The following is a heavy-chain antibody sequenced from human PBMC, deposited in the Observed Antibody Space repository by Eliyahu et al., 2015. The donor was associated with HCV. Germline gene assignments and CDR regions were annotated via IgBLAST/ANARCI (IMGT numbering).Heavy chain of an antibody. CDR3: ASGGGGIAVAGTGGWFDP. V-gene: IGHV4-59*01. CDR2: SHYSGST. D-gene: IGHD6-19*01. Sequence: QVQLQESGPGLVKPSETLSLTCSVSGGSISSYYWSWIRQPPGKGXEWIAYSHYSGSTNYNPSLKSRVTISVDTSKNQFSLKLTSVTAADTAVYYCASGGGGIAVAGTGGWFDPWGQGTLVTVSS. CDR1: GGSISSYY. J-gene: IGHJ5*02.